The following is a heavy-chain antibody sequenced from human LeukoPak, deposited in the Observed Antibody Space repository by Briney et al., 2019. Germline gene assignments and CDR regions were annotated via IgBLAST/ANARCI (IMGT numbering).Heavy chain of an antibody. CDR1: GYTFTSYD. D-gene: IGHD3-10*01. J-gene: IGHJ4*02. V-gene: IGHV1-8*03. CDR2: MNPNSGNT. Sequence: GASVKVSCKASGYTFTSYDINWVRQATGQGLEWMGWMNPNSGNTGYAQKFQGRVTITADKSTSTAYMELSSLRSEDTAVYYCARDRTVRGLVGGEPEYWGQGTLVTVSS. CDR3: ARDRTVRGLVGGEPEY.